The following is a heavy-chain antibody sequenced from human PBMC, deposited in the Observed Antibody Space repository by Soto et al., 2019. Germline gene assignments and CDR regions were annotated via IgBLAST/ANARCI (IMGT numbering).Heavy chain of an antibody. D-gene: IGHD6-13*01. CDR3: AKGGGSRWNVNY. V-gene: IGHV3-23*01. CDR1: GFTFRSYA. CDR2: ISGSGGTS. J-gene: IGHJ4*02. Sequence: EVQLLESGGGLIQPGGSLRLSCVASGFTFRSYAMSWVRRAPGKGLEWVSAISGSGGTSYFADSVRGRFTISRDNSNNTLYLHLSNLRVEDTAEYFCAKGGGSRWNVNYWGPGTLVTVSS.